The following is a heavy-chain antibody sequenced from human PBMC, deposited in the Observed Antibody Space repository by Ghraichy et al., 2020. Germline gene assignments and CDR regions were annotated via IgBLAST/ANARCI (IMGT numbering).Heavy chain of an antibody. Sequence: SLRLSCAASGFTFDDYAMHWVRQAPGKGLEWVSGISWNSGSIGYADSVKGRFTISRDNAKNSLYLQMNSLRAEDTALYYCAKDPYGWLKYYFDYWGQGTLVTVSS. V-gene: IGHV3-9*01. CDR3: AKDPYGWLKYYFDY. J-gene: IGHJ4*02. D-gene: IGHD6-19*01. CDR1: GFTFDDYA. CDR2: ISWNSGSI.